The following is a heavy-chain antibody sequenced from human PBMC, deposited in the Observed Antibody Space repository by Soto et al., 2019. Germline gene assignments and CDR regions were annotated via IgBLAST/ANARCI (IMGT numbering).Heavy chain of an antibody. D-gene: IGHD3-10*01. CDR3: ARVDYGSGSYPDYYGMDV. CDR1: GGSISSYY. CDR2: IYYSGST. J-gene: IGHJ6*02. Sequence: SETLSLTCTVSGGSISSYYWSWIRQPPGKGLEWIGYIYYSGSTNYNPSLKSRVTISVDTSKNQFSLKLSSVTAADTAVYYCARVDYGSGSYPDYYGMDVWGQGTTVTVSS. V-gene: IGHV4-59*01.